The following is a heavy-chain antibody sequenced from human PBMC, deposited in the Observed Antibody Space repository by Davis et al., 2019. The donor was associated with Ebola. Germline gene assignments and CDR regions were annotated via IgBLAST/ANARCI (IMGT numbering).Heavy chain of an antibody. V-gene: IGHV4-34*01. D-gene: IGHD6-13*01. J-gene: IGHJ4*02. CDR3: ARGDKVTPVGKRDLRDLDGFDY. CDR2: INPRGKV. CDR1: GGSLNDYF. Sequence: PSETLSLTCAVDGGSLNDYFWGWIRQPPGKGLEWIGEINPRGKVKYNPSLKSRATLSIDTSRKQISLKLSSLTAADTAVYYCARGDKVTPVGKRDLRDLDGFDYWGQGTLVTVSS.